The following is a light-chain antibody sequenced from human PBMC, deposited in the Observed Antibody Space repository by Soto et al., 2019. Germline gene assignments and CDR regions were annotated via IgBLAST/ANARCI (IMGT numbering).Light chain of an antibody. CDR1: SSDVGGYNY. CDR3: CSHAGTYVV. CDR2: EVS. J-gene: IGLJ2*01. V-gene: IGLV2-8*01. Sequence: QSALTQPPSASGSPGQSVTISCTGTSSDVGGYNYVSWYQQHPGKAPKLMIYEVSKRPSGVPDRFSGSKSGNTASLTISGLQAEDEADYYCCSHAGTYVVFGGGTKVTVL.